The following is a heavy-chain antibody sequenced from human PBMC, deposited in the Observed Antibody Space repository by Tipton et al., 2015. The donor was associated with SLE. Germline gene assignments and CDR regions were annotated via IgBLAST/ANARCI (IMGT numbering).Heavy chain of an antibody. Sequence: SLRLYCAGSGFTFSTYAMHWVRQAPGMGLEWVAVVSYDGSQKFYADSVKGRFTISRDNSNNTLYLQLNSLRAEDTAVYFCAREGYSGYDPFDYWGQGTLVTVSS. CDR3: AREGYSGYDPFDY. J-gene: IGHJ4*02. V-gene: IGHV3-30*04. CDR1: GFTFSTYA. D-gene: IGHD5-12*01. CDR2: VSYDGSQK.